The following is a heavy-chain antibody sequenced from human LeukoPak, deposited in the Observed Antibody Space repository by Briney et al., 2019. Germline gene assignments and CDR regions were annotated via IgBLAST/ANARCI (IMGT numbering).Heavy chain of an antibody. D-gene: IGHD3-3*01. V-gene: IGHV5-51*01. CDR1: GYSFTSYW. Sequence: GESLKISCNGSGYSFTSYWIGWVRQMPGKGLEWMGIIYPGDSDTRYSPSFQGQVTISADKSISTAYLQWSSLKASDTAMYYCARLDSTIFGVVIIPSGFDYWGQGTLVTVSS. CDR3: ARLDSTIFGVVIIPSGFDY. J-gene: IGHJ4*02. CDR2: IYPGDSDT.